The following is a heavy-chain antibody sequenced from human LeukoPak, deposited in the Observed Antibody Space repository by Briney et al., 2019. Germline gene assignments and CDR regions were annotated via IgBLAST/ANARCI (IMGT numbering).Heavy chain of an antibody. CDR1: GGTSSSYA. CDR2: IIPIFGTA. J-gene: IGHJ6*04. CDR3: ARDAHDYGDPGPYGMDV. V-gene: IGHV1-69*06. Sequence: ASVKVSCKASGGTSSSYAISWVRQAPGQGLEWMGGIIPIFGTANYAQKFQGRVTITADKSTSTAYMELSSLRSEDTAVYYCARDAHDYGDPGPYGMDVWGKGTTVTVSS. D-gene: IGHD4-17*01.